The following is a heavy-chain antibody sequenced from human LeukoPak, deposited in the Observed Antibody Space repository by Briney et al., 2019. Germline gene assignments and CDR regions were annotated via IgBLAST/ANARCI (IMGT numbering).Heavy chain of an antibody. Sequence: GGSLRLSCAASGFTFSGSAIHWVRQASGKGLEWVGRIRNKANSYATAYAASVKGRFTISRDGSKNTAYLQMNSLKTEDTAVYYCTRYCTGGSCHYWGQGTLVTVSS. V-gene: IGHV3-73*01. CDR2: IRNKANSYAT. CDR1: GFTFSGSA. D-gene: IGHD2-15*01. J-gene: IGHJ4*02. CDR3: TRYCTGGSCHY.